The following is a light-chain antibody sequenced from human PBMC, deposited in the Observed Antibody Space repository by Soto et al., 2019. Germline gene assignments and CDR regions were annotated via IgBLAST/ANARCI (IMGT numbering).Light chain of an antibody. Sequence: EIVLTQAPATLSLSPGERATLSCRASQSIGNYIAWYQQKPGQAPRLLVYDVFNRATGIPARFSGSGSGTYFTLTISSLEPEEFAVYYCLQRAAWPWTFGQGTKVEVK. CDR3: LQRAAWPWT. J-gene: IGKJ1*01. CDR2: DVF. V-gene: IGKV3-11*01. CDR1: QSIGNY.